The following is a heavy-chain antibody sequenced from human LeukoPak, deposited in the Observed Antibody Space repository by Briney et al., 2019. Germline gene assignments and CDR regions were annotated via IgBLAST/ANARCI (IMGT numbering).Heavy chain of an antibody. CDR1: GYTFTSYD. Sequence: ASVKVSCKASGYTFTSYDINRVRQATGQGLEWMGWMNPNSGNTGYAQKFQGRVTMTRNTSISTAYMELSRLRSDDTAVYYCARETLLYDFWSGYYAYRGQGTLVTVSS. CDR2: MNPNSGNT. D-gene: IGHD3-3*01. V-gene: IGHV1-8*01. CDR3: ARETLLYDFWSGYYAY. J-gene: IGHJ4*02.